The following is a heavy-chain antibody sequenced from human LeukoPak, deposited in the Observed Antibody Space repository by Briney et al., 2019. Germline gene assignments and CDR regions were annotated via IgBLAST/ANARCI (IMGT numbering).Heavy chain of an antibody. CDR1: GGTFSSYA. V-gene: IGHV1-69*13. J-gene: IGHJ4*02. CDR3: ARDLNYYDSSGYFGYYFDY. D-gene: IGHD3-22*01. Sequence: SVKVSCKASGGTFSSYAISWVRQAPGQGLEWMGGIIPIFGTANYAQKFQGRVTITADESTSTAYMELSSLRSEDTAVYYCARDLNYYDSSGYFGYYFDYWGQGTLVTVSS. CDR2: IIPIFGTA.